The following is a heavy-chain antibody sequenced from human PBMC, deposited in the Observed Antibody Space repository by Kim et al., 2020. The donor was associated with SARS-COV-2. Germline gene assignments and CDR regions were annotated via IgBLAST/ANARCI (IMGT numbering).Heavy chain of an antibody. D-gene: IGHD3-10*01. Sequence: ASVKVSCKASGYTFTGYYMHWVRQAPGQGLEWMGRINPNSGGTNYAQKFQGRVTMTRDTSISTAYMELSRLRSDDTAVYYCAIPGGITMVRRTGDYWGQGTLVTVSS. CDR2: INPNSGGT. V-gene: IGHV1-2*06. J-gene: IGHJ4*02. CDR1: GYTFTGYY. CDR3: AIPGGITMVRRTGDY.